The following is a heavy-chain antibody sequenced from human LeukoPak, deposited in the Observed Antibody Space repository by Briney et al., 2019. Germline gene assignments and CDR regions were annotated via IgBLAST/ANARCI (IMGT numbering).Heavy chain of an antibody. Sequence: SQTLSLTCTVSGDSISSGDYYWSWIRQPAGKGLEWIGRISSSGRTNYNPSLKSRVTISVDTSKNQFSLKLSSVTAADTAVYFCARGPYSYDSSGAFDIWGQGTMVTVSS. CDR1: GDSISSGDYY. V-gene: IGHV4-61*02. CDR3: ARGPYSYDSSGAFDI. CDR2: ISSSGRT. D-gene: IGHD3-22*01. J-gene: IGHJ3*02.